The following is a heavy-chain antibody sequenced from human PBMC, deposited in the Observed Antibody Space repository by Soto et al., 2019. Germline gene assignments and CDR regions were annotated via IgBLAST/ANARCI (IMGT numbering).Heavy chain of an antibody. CDR3: ARAQTTYYYDSSGYCPFDY. J-gene: IGHJ4*02. Sequence: ASVKVSCKSPRDTFASYYINWVRQAPGQGLEWIGVINPHGGSTVYAQKFQGRVTITADESTSTAYMELSSLRSEDTAVYYCARAQTTYYYDSSGYCPFDYWGQGTLVTVSS. V-gene: IGHV1-46*01. D-gene: IGHD3-22*01. CDR2: INPHGGST. CDR1: RDTFASYY.